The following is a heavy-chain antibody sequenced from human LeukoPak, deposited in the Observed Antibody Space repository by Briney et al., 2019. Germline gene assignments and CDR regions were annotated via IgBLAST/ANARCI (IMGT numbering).Heavy chain of an antibody. Sequence: GGSLRLSCAASGFSFENYAMYWLRQAPGKGLEWVAVISYDGSNKYYADSVKGRFTISRDNSKNTLYLQMNSLRAEDTAVYYCARDSKGSAYYYDSSGYKAYFDYWGQGTLVTVSS. CDR2: ISYDGSNK. J-gene: IGHJ4*02. V-gene: IGHV3-30-3*01. CDR1: GFSFENYA. D-gene: IGHD3-22*01. CDR3: ARDSKGSAYYYDSSGYKAYFDY.